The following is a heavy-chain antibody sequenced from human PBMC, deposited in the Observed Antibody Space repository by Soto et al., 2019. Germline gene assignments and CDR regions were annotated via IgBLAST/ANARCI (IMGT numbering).Heavy chain of an antibody. D-gene: IGHD3-10*01. CDR3: ARAGGSGPLDDWFDP. CDR2: IFHSGTT. CDR1: GVSISSGGYS. V-gene: IGHV4-30-2*06. J-gene: IGHJ5*02. Sequence: QVQLQESGSGLVKPSQTLSLTCEVSGVSISSGGYSWSWIRQSPGKGREWMGYIFHSGTTDYNPSLKSRLTISVDRSKNQFSLRLRSVTAADTALYYCARAGGSGPLDDWFDPWGQGTLVTVSS.